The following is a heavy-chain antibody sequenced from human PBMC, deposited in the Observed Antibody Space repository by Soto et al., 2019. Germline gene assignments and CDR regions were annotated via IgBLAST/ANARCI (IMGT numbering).Heavy chain of an antibody. CDR3: ARGSYSTGWYVY. Sequence: GGALKISCKGSGYSFGSYLLAWVRQVPGKGLEGKGIIYAEGSDTRYSPSFQAQVNISADKSISTAYLQWSSLKASETAMYYCARGSYSTGWYVYWGQGTLVTVSS. J-gene: IGHJ4*02. D-gene: IGHD6-19*01. V-gene: IGHV5-51*01. CDR2: IYAEGSDT. CDR1: GYSFGSYL.